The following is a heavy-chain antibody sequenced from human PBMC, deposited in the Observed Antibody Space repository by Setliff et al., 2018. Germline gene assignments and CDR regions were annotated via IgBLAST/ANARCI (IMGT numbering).Heavy chain of an antibody. D-gene: IGHD4-4*01. V-gene: IGHV3-9*01. CDR3: ARVSDYSNYRDLDY. CDR1: GFTFDDYA. J-gene: IGHJ4*02. CDR2: ISWNSGSV. Sequence: GGSLRLSCAASGFTFDDYAMHWVRQAPGKGLEWVSGISWNSGSVGYADSVQGRFTISRDNAKNSLYLQMNSLRAEDTAVYYCARVSDYSNYRDLDYWGQGTLVTVSS.